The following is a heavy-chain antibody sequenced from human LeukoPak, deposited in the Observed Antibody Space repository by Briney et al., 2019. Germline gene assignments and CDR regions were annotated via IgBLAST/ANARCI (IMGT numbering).Heavy chain of an antibody. J-gene: IGHJ5*02. CDR3: ARAPHMRHKIKYNWFDP. V-gene: IGHV1-69*13. CDR2: IIPIFGTA. Sequence: GASVKVSCKASGGTFSSYAISWVRQAPGQGLEWMGGIIPIFGTANYAQKFQDRVTITADESTSTAYMELSSLRSDDTAVYYCARAPHMRHKIKYNWFDPWGQGTLVTVSS. CDR1: GGTFSSYA.